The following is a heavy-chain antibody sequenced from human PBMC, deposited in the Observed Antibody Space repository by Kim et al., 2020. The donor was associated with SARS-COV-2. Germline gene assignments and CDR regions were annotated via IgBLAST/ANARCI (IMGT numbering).Heavy chain of an antibody. D-gene: IGHD3-10*01. V-gene: IGHV4-59*01. CDR3: ARRGSGSYYKDWYFDL. Sequence: LKSRVTISVETSKNQFSLKLSSVTAADTAVYYCARRGSGSYYKDWYFDLWGRGTLVTVSS. J-gene: IGHJ2*01.